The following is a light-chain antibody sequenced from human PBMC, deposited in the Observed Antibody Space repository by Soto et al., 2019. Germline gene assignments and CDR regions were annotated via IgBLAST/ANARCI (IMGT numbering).Light chain of an antibody. J-gene: IGKJ5*01. Sequence: IVLTQSTDTLSLSPGERATLSCRASQSVSSYLAWYQQKPGQAPRLLIYDASNRATGIPARFSGSGSGTDFTLTISSLEPEDFAVYYCQQRSNWAITFGQGTRLEIK. CDR3: QQRSNWAIT. V-gene: IGKV3-11*01. CDR1: QSVSSY. CDR2: DAS.